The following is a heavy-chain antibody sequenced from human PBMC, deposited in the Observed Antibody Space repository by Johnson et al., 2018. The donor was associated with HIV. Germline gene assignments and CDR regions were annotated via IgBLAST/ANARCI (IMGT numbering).Heavy chain of an antibody. J-gene: IGHJ3*02. CDR3: AKDQWSSSWTNDAFDI. CDR1: GFTFSDYY. D-gene: IGHD6-13*01. V-gene: IGHV3-11*04. CDR2: ISSSGSTI. Sequence: VLLLESGGGLVKPGGSLRLSCAASGFTFSDYYMSWIRQAPGKGLEWVSYISSSGSTIYYADSVKGRFTISRDNAKNSLYLQMNSLRAEDTAVYYCAKDQWSSSWTNDAFDIWGQGTMVTVSS.